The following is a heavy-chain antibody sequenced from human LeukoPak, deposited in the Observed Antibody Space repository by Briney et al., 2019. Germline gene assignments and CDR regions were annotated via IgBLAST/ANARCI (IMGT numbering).Heavy chain of an antibody. CDR3: ARATWYGGNPSGAFDI. J-gene: IGHJ3*02. V-gene: IGHV1-46*01. CDR2: INPSGGST. D-gene: IGHD4/OR15-4a*01. Sequence: ASVKASCNASGYTFTNYYIYWVRQAPGQGLEWMGIINPSGGSTDYAQKFQGRVTMTRDTSTTTVYMELSSLRSEDTAVYYCARATWYGGNPSGAFDIWGQGTMVTVSS. CDR1: GYTFTNYY.